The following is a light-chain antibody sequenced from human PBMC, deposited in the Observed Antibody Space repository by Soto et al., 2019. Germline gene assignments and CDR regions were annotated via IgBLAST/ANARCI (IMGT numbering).Light chain of an antibody. Sequence: ALTQPASVSGSPGQSITISCTGTSSVVGGYNYVSWCQQHPGKAPKLMIYDVSNRPSGVSNRFSGSKSGNTASLTISGLQAEDEADYYCSSYTSSSTLVFGTGTKVTVL. CDR1: SSVVGGYNY. J-gene: IGLJ1*01. V-gene: IGLV2-14*01. CDR3: SSYTSSSTLV. CDR2: DVS.